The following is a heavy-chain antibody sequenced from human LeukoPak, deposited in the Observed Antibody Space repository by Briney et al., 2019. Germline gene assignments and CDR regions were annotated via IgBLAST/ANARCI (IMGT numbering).Heavy chain of an antibody. CDR1: GGPISSSSYY. J-gene: IGHJ4*02. CDR2: IYYSGST. Sequence: SETLSLTCTVSGGPISSSSYYWGWIRQPPGKGLEWIGSIYYSGSTYYNPSLKSRVTISVDTSKNQFSLKLSSVTAADTAVYYCATSYYDFWSGYFDYWGQGTPVTVSS. V-gene: IGHV4-39*01. CDR3: ATSYYDFWSGYFDY. D-gene: IGHD3-3*01.